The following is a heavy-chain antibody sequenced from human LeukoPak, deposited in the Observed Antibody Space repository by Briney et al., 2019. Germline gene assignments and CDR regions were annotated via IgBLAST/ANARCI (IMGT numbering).Heavy chain of an antibody. V-gene: IGHV3-21*01. Sequence: GGSLRLSCAASGFTFSSYSMNWVRQAPGKGLEWASSISSSSSYIYYADSVKGRFTISRDNAKNSLYLQMNSLRAEDTAVYYCARDGIAAAGDYWGQGTLVTVSS. CDR2: ISSSSSYI. J-gene: IGHJ4*02. CDR3: ARDGIAAAGDY. D-gene: IGHD6-13*01. CDR1: GFTFSSYS.